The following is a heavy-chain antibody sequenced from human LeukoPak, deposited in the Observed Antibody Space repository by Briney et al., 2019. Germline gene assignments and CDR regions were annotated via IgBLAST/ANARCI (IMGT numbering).Heavy chain of an antibody. Sequence: TSETLSLTCTVSGGSISSYYWSWIRQPPGKGLEWIGYIYYSGSTYYNPSLKSRVTISVDTSKNQFSLKLSSVTAADTAVYYCARGVYDILTGYYGYYYYGMDVWGQGTTVTVSS. D-gene: IGHD3-9*01. CDR3: ARGVYDILTGYYGYYYYGMDV. CDR2: IYYSGST. V-gene: IGHV4-59*08. J-gene: IGHJ6*02. CDR1: GGSISSYY.